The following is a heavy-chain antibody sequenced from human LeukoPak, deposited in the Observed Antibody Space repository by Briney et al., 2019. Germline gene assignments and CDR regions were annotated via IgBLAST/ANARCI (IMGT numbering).Heavy chain of an antibody. D-gene: IGHD3-22*01. Sequence: MSSETLSLTCTVSGYSISSGYYWGWIRQPPGKGLEWIGSIYYSGSTYYNPSLKSRVTISVDTSKNQFSLKLSSVTAADTAVYYCARAPHYYDSSGYSSRAVFDPWGQGTLVTVSS. CDR3: ARAPHYYDSSGYSSRAVFDP. J-gene: IGHJ5*02. V-gene: IGHV4-38-2*02. CDR1: GYSISSGYY. CDR2: IYYSGST.